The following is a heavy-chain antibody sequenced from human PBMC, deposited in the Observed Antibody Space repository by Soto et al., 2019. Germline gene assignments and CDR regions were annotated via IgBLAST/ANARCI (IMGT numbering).Heavy chain of an antibody. CDR1: GFTFGHYW. CDR2: IKFDASEK. J-gene: IGHJ6*02. Sequence: HPGGSLRLSCAASGFTFGHYWMSWVRQAPGKGLEWVATIKFDASEKKYVDSVKGRFTMSRDNAKNSLYLQMDSLRAEDTATYYCVRGTPTPGLDIWGRGTTVTVSS. V-gene: IGHV3-7*01. D-gene: IGHD1-1*01. CDR3: VRGTPTPGLDI.